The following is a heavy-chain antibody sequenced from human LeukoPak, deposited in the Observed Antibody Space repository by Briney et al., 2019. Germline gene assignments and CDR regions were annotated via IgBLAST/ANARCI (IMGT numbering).Heavy chain of an antibody. D-gene: IGHD3-10*01. CDR2: IYSGGTT. CDR3: AKLKGWYGEGYFDY. CDR1: GFTVRSNY. Sequence: GGSLRLSCAASGFTVRSNYMSWVRQPPGKGLEWVSVIYSGGTTFYADSVKGRFTISRDNSKNTLYLQMNSLRADDTAVYYCAKLKGWYGEGYFDYWGQGTVVTVSS. J-gene: IGHJ4*02. V-gene: IGHV3-53*01.